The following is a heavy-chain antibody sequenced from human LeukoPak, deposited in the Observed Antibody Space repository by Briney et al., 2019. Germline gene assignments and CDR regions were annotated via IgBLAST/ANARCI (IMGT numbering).Heavy chain of an antibody. CDR1: GYTFTSYD. CDR3: ARGPRASPSNVN. CDR2: MNPNRGNT. Sequence: ASVKVSCKASGYTFTSYDINWVRQATGQGLEWVGWMNPNRGNTGYAQKFQGRVTMTRNTSISTAYMVLTSLRSEDTAVYYCARGPRASPSNVNWGQGTLVTVSS. D-gene: IGHD1-26*01. J-gene: IGHJ4*02. V-gene: IGHV1-8*01.